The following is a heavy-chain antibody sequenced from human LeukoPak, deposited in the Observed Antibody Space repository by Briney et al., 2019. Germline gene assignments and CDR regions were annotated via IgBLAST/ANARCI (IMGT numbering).Heavy chain of an antibody. CDR1: GFTFSSYA. Sequence: AGSLRLSCAASGFTFSSYAMSWVRQAPGKGLEWVSLISGSGGSTYYADSVKVRLTIYRDNSKNTLYLRLNSLRAEDTAVYCCAKAFAVAGRDAFDIWGQGTMVTVSS. J-gene: IGHJ3*02. V-gene: IGHV3-23*01. D-gene: IGHD6-19*01. CDR3: AKAFAVAGRDAFDI. CDR2: ISGSGGST.